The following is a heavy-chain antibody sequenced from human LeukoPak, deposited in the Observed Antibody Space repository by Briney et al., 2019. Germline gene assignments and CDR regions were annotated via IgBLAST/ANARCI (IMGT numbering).Heavy chain of an antibody. D-gene: IGHD3-22*01. CDR3: ARGVFRVVVTHPFDY. J-gene: IGHJ4*02. CDR2: IYYSGST. V-gene: IGHV4-31*02. Sequence: LRLSCAASGFTFSSYGMHWVRQAPGKGLEWIGYIYYSGSTYYNPSLKSRVTISVDTSKNQFSLKLSSVTAADTAVYYCARGVFRVVVTHPFDYWGQGTLVTVSS. CDR1: GFTFSSYG.